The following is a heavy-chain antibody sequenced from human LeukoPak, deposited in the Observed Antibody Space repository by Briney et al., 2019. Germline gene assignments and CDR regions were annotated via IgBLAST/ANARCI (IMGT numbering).Heavy chain of an antibody. CDR3: ASGAYDGSGYYHY. Sequence: SVKVSCKASGGTFSSYAISWVRQAPGQGLEWMGGIIPIFGTANYAQKFQGRVTITADESTSTAYMELSSLRSEDTAVYYCASGAYDGSGYYHYWGQGTLVTVSS. CDR1: GGTFSSYA. D-gene: IGHD3-22*01. CDR2: IIPIFGTA. V-gene: IGHV1-69*13. J-gene: IGHJ4*02.